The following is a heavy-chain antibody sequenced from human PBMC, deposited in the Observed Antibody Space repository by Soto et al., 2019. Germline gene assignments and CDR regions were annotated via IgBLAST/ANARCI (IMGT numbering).Heavy chain of an antibody. CDR3: ARVGVPLGSGFYYFDY. CDR2: IWYDGSNK. J-gene: IGHJ4*02. CDR1: GFTFSSYG. D-gene: IGHD3-10*01. V-gene: IGHV3-33*01. Sequence: GGSLRLSCAASGFTFSSYGMHWVRQAPGKGLEWVAVIWYDGSNKYYADTVKGRFTISRDNSKNTLYLQMNSLRAEDTAVYYCARVGVPLGSGFYYFDYWGQGTLVTVSS.